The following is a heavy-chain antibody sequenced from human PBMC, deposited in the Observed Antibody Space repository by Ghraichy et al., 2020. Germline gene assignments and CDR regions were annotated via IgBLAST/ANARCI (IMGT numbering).Heavy chain of an antibody. CDR1: GFIFTSHA. CDR3: VRGGEDGTFYRALDY. V-gene: IGHV3-30*04. Sequence: GGSLRLSCAGSGFIFTSHAIHWVRQAPGKGLEWVSSITYDGSNIYYTDSVKGRFTISRDNSENTVYLQMNSLRVEDTAVFYCVRGGEDGTFYRALDYWGQGTLVTVSS. CDR2: ITYDGSNI. J-gene: IGHJ4*02. D-gene: IGHD1-26*01.